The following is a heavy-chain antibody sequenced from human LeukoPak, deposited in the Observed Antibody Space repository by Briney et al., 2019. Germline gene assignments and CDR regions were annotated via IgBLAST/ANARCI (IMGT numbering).Heavy chain of an antibody. V-gene: IGHV3-7*01. CDR3: AREGVAVAVDY. CDR1: GFTLSSYW. Sequence: GGSLRLSCAPSGFTLSSYWMSWARRPPGRGREWVANIKQDGSEKYYVDSVKGRFTISRDNAKNSLYLQMNSLRAEDTAVYYCAREGVAVAVDYWGQGTLVTVSS. J-gene: IGHJ4*02. CDR2: IKQDGSEK. D-gene: IGHD6-19*01.